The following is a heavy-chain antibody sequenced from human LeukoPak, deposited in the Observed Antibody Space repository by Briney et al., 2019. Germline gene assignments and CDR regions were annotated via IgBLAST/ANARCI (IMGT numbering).Heavy chain of an antibody. D-gene: IGHD3-22*01. CDR1: GFTVSSNY. CDR3: ARDGFSSGFPYDAFDL. CDR2: IYSGCST. V-gene: IGHV3-53*01. Sequence: AGGSLRLSCAASGFTVSSNYMSWVRQAPGKGLEWVSVIYSGCSTYYADSVKRRFTICRDNSKNSLYLQMNTLRAEDTAVYYCARDGFSSGFPYDAFDLRGQGTMVTVSS. J-gene: IGHJ3*01.